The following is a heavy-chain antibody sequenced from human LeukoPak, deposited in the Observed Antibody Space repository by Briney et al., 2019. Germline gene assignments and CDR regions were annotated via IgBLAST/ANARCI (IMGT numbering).Heavy chain of an antibody. CDR2: IYYSGNT. V-gene: IGHV4-39*07. J-gene: IGHJ3*02. D-gene: IGHD3-22*01. Sequence: SETLSLTCSVSGGSTRSTTYYWGWIRQPPGKGLEWIGSIYYSGNTYYSPSLMSRVTISVDTSKNQFSLKLTSVTAADTAVYYCARWGQGRGLLRGRQAFDIWGQGTMVTVSS. CDR3: ARWGQGRGLLRGRQAFDI. CDR1: GGSTRSTTYY.